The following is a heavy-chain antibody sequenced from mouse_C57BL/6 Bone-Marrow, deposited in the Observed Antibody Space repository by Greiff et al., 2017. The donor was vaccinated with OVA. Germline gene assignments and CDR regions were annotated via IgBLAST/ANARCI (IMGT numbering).Heavy chain of an antibody. CDR3: ARHEERGRPEGVWFAY. CDR2: FYPGSGSI. J-gene: IGHJ3*01. CDR1: GYTFTEYT. V-gene: IGHV1-62-2*01. Sequence: QVQLKESGAELVKPGASVKLSCKASGYTFTEYTIHWVKQRSGQGLEWIGWFYPGSGSIKYNEKFKDKATLTADKSSSTVYMELSRLTSEDSAVYFCARHEERGRPEGVWFAYWGQGTLVTVSA.